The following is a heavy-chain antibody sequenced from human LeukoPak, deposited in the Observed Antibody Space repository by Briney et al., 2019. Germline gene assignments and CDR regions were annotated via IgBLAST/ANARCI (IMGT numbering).Heavy chain of an antibody. CDR3: ARDRGGVPNY. CDR2: INTSGGST. V-gene: IGHV1-46*01. D-gene: IGHD2-8*02. Sequence: ASVKVSCKASGYTLTNYPINWVRQAPGQGLEWMGIINTSGGSTSYAQKFQGRVTMTRDMPTSTVYMELSSLRSEDTAVYYCARDRGGVPNYWGQGTLVTVSS. J-gene: IGHJ4*02. CDR1: GYTLTNYP.